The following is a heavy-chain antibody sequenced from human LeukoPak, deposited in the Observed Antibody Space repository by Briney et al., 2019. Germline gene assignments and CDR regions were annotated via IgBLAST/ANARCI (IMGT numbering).Heavy chain of an antibody. V-gene: IGHV1-2*02. D-gene: IGHD4-4*01. CDR2: NNPNSGGT. CDR3: ARDLPMTTGYYYYGMDV. Sequence: ASVKVSCKASEYTFTDYYMHSVRQAPGQGLEWMGWNNPNSGGTNYAQKFQGRVTMTRDTSISTAYMELSRLRSDDTAVYYCARDLPMTTGYYYYGMDVWGQGTTVTVSS. J-gene: IGHJ6*02. CDR1: EYTFTDYY.